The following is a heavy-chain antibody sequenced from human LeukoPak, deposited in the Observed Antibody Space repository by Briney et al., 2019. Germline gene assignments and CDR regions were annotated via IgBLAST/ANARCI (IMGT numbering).Heavy chain of an antibody. CDR3: TRHPSGYSSGWYLK. Sequence: GGSLRLSCAASGFTFSGSAMHWVRQASGKGLEWVGRIRSKANSYATAYAASVKGRLTISRDDSKNTAYLQMNSLKTEDTAVYYCTRHPSGYSSGWYLKWGQGTLVTVSS. D-gene: IGHD6-19*01. CDR1: GFTFSGSA. V-gene: IGHV3-73*01. CDR2: IRSKANSYAT. J-gene: IGHJ4*02.